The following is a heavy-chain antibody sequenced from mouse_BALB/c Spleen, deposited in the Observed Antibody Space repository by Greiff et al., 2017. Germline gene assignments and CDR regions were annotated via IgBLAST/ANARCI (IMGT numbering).Heavy chain of an antibody. J-gene: IGHJ4*01. D-gene: IGHD2-10*02. Sequence: VQLKESGPGLVKPSQSLSLTCSVTGYSITSGYYWNWIRQFPGNKLEWMGYISYDGSNNYNPSLKNRISITRDTSKNQFFLKLNSVTTEDTATYYCAIGYGNYYAMDYWGQGTSVTVSS. CDR2: ISYDGSN. CDR1: GYSITSGYY. V-gene: IGHV3-6*02. CDR3: AIGYGNYYAMDY.